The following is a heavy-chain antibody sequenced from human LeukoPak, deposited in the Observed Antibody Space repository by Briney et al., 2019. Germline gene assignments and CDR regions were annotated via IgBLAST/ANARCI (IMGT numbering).Heavy chain of an antibody. V-gene: IGHV4-4*02. CDR1: GGSISSSNW. CDR3: ASWAVGSYGNNWFDP. D-gene: IGHD5-18*01. J-gene: IGHJ5*02. CDR2: IYHSGST. Sequence: SETLSLTCAVSGGSISSSNWWSWVRQPPGKGLEWIGEIYHSGSTNYNPSLKSRVTISVDKSKNQFSLKLSSVTAADTAVYYCASWAVGSYGNNWFDPWGQGTLVTVSS.